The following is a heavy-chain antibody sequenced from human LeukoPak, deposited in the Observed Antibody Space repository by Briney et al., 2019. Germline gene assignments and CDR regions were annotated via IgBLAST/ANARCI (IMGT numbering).Heavy chain of an antibody. CDR2: ISYDGSNK. V-gene: IGHV3-30*03. CDR3: ASPFITMIVPPPGDY. D-gene: IGHD3-22*01. Sequence: GGSLRLSCAASGFTFRSYGMHWVRQAPGKGLEWVAVISYDGSNKYYADSVKGRFTISRDNSKNTLYLQMNSLRAEDTAVYYCASPFITMIVPPPGDYWGQGTLVTVSS. CDR1: GFTFRSYG. J-gene: IGHJ4*02.